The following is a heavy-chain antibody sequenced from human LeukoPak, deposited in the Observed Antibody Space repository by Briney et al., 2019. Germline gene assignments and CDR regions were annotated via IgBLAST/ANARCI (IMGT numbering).Heavy chain of an antibody. CDR2: MNPNSGNT. CDR3: ARVYCSSTSCSFDY. Sequence: ASVKVSCKASGYTFTSYDINWVRQATGQGLEWMGWMNPNSGNTSYAQKFQGRVTITRNTSISTAYMELSSLRSEDTAVYYCARVYCSSTSCSFDYWGQGTLVTVSS. D-gene: IGHD2-2*01. CDR1: GYTFTSYD. V-gene: IGHV1-8*03. J-gene: IGHJ4*02.